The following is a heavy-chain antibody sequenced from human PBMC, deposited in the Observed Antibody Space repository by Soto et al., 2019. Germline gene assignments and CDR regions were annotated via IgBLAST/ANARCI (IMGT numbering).Heavy chain of an antibody. D-gene: IGHD6-19*01. CDR1: GGPFVGYY. Sequence: QVQLQKWGAGLLNPSETLSLTCAVIGGPFVGYYWAWIRKPQGKGLEWIGEINHSGSTNYNPSLKSRVTISVDTSKNQFSLKLSSVTAADTAVYYCARGRRNSSGWYLVWGQGTLVTVSS. J-gene: IGHJ4*02. CDR3: ARGRRNSSGWYLV. V-gene: IGHV4-34*01. CDR2: INHSGST.